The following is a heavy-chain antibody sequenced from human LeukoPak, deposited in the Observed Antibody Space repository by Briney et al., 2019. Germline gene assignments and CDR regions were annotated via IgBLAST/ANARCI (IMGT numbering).Heavy chain of an antibody. D-gene: IGHD3-10*01. Sequence: SETLSLTCTVSGGSISSNNYYWGWIRQPPGKGLEWIGSVHYSGNSYYNSSLKSRVIISVDTSKNQFSLQLSSVTAADTAVYYCARLTYYYGSGTYYNPVFDYWGQGTLVTVSS. J-gene: IGHJ4*02. CDR1: GGSISSNNYY. CDR2: VHYSGNS. CDR3: ARLTYYYGSGTYYNPVFDY. V-gene: IGHV4-39*07.